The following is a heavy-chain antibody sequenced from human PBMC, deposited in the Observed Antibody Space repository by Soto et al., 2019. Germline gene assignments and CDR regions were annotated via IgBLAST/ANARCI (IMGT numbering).Heavy chain of an antibody. CDR1: GYSFNIYW. CDR2: IDPSGSKT. Sequence: GESLKIACQGSGYSFNIYWITCVRQMPGKGLELMGRIDPSGSKTNYSPSFQGHVAMSADKSISTAYLQWSRLKASGTAPYYCARHGEWADNFFVSWGQGTPVTVS. J-gene: IGHJ4*02. CDR3: ARHGEWADNFFVS. D-gene: IGHD3-10*01. V-gene: IGHV5-10-1*01.